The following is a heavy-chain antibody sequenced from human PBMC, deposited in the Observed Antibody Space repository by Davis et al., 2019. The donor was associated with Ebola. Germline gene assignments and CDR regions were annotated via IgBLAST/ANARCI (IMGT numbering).Heavy chain of an antibody. CDR2: IYYGGST. CDR3: ARDGVYDFWSGYHPEAFDI. D-gene: IGHD3-3*01. Sequence: PSETLSLTCTVSGGSFTSYYWTWIRQPPGKGLEWIGYIYYGGSTYYNPSLKSRVTISVDTSKNQFSLKLSSVTAADTAVYYCARDGVYDFWSGYHPEAFDIWGQGTMVTVSS. CDR1: GGSFTSYY. J-gene: IGHJ3*02. V-gene: IGHV4-59*12.